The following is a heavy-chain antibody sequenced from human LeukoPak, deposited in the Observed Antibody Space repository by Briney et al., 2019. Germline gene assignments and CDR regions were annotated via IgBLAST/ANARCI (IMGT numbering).Heavy chain of an antibody. D-gene: IGHD3-22*01. CDR1: GGSFSGYY. V-gene: IGHV4-39*01. CDR2: IYYSGST. CDR3: ARPDYYDSSGYYSPSDAFDI. J-gene: IGHJ3*02. Sequence: SETLSLTCAVYGGSFSGYYWGWIRQPPGKGLGWIGSIYYSGSTYYNPSLKSRVTISVDTSKNQFSLKLSSVTAADTAVYYCARPDYYDSSGYYSPSDAFDIWGQGTMVTVSS.